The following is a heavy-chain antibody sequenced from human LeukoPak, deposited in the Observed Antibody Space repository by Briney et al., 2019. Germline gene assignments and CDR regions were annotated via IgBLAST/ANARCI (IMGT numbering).Heavy chain of an antibody. CDR2: IHHSGGT. Sequence: SETLSLTCAVYGGSFSGYYWSWIRQPPGKGLEWIGTIHHSGGTNYNTSLKSRVTISVDTSKSQISLKLSSVTAADTAVYYCASVSGCSGTSCYTSWFDPWGQGTLVTVSS. D-gene: IGHD2-2*02. CDR1: GGSFSGYY. V-gene: IGHV4-34*01. CDR3: ASVSGCSGTSCYTSWFDP. J-gene: IGHJ5*02.